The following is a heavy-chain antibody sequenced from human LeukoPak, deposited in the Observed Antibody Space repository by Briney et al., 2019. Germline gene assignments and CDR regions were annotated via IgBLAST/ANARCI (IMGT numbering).Heavy chain of an antibody. J-gene: IGHJ4*02. CDR3: AGNYYDSSGHFG. CDR2: IYYSGST. CDR1: GGSISSYY. V-gene: IGHV4-59*01. Sequence: SQTLSLTCTVSGGSISSYYWSWIRQPPGKGLEWIGYIYYSGSTNYNPSLKSRVTISVDTSKNQFSLKLSSVTAADTAVYYCAGNYYDSSGHFGWSQGTLVTVSS. D-gene: IGHD3-22*01.